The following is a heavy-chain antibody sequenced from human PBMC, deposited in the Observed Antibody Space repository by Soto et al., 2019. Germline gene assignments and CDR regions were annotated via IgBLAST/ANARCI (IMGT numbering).Heavy chain of an antibody. CDR1: GGSISSYY. D-gene: IGHD2-2*01. CDR3: ARAASRYCSSTSCYAYYYYYYGMDV. J-gene: IGHJ6*02. CDR2: IYYSGST. Sequence: SETLSLTCTVSGGSISSYYWSWIRQPPGKGLEWIGYIYYSGSTNYNPSLKSRVTISVDTSKNQFSLKLSSVTAADTAVYYCARAASRYCSSTSCYAYYYYYYGMDVWGQGTTVTVSS. V-gene: IGHV4-59*01.